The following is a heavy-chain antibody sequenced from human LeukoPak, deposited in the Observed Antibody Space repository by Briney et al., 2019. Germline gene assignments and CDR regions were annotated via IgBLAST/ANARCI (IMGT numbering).Heavy chain of an antibody. CDR1: GFTFSSYA. J-gene: IGHJ4*02. D-gene: IGHD3-3*01. CDR2: ISGSGGST. V-gene: IGHV3-23*01. CDR3: AKPYDFWSGYSKALWFGEFIFGY. Sequence: QSGGSLRLSCAASGFTFSSYAMSWVRQAPGKGLEWVSAISGSGGSTYYADSVKGRFTISRDNSKNTLYLQMNSLRAEDTAVYYCAKPYDFWSGYSKALWFGEFIFGYWGQGTLVTVSS.